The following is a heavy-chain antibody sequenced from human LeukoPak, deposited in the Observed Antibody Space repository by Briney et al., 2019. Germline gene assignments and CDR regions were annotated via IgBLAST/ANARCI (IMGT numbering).Heavy chain of an antibody. J-gene: IGHJ4*02. CDR3: ARDVGYCSSTSCYYFDY. D-gene: IGHD2-2*03. CDR1: GYTFTGYY. Sequence: ASVKVSCKASGYTFTGYYMHWVRQAPGQGVEWMGWINPNSGGTNYAQKFQGRVTMTRDTSISTAYMELSRLRSDDTAVYYCARDVGYCSSTSCYYFDYWGQGTLVTVSS. CDR2: INPNSGGT. V-gene: IGHV1-2*02.